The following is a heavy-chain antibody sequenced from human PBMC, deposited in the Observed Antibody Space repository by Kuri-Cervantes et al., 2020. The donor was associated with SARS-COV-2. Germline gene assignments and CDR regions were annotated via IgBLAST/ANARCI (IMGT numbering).Heavy chain of an antibody. CDR3: ARLVVAATLYYYYYMDV. CDR1: GGSISSYY. Sequence: GSLRLSCTVSGGSISSYYWSWIRQPPGKGLEWIGYIYYSGSTNYNPSLKSRVTISVDTSKNQFSLKLSSVTAADTAVYYCARLVVAATLYYYYYMDVWGKGTTVTVSS. J-gene: IGHJ6*03. V-gene: IGHV4-59*08. CDR2: IYYSGST. D-gene: IGHD2-15*01.